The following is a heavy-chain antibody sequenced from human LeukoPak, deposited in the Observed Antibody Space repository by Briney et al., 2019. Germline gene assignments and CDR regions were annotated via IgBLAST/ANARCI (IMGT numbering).Heavy chain of an antibody. CDR3: AGGHGGVFRFLGPGCFDY. CDR2: IYYSGST. D-gene: IGHD3-3*01. CDR1: GGSISSYY. Sequence: KPSETLSLTCTVSGGSISSYYWSWIRQPPGKGLEWIGYIYYSGSTNYNPSLKSRVTISVDTSKNQFSLKLSSVTAADTAVYYCAGGHGGVFRFLGPGCFDYWGPGTLGTGFS. J-gene: IGHJ4*02. V-gene: IGHV4-59*01.